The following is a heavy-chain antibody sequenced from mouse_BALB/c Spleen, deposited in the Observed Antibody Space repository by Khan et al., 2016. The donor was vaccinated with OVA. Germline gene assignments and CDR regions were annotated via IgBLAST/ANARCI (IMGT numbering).Heavy chain of an antibody. CDR2: INPSDSES. V-gene: IGHV1-61*01. Sequence: QVQLMESGAELVRPGASVKLSCKASGYTLTSYWMNWVRQRPGQGLEWVGKINPSDSESHYNQMFKDKATLTVAKSSGPAYMQLSSLTSEDSAVYDCTRREKYGYDPAWFAYWGQGTLVTGSA. D-gene: IGHD2-2*01. J-gene: IGHJ3*01. CDR1: GYTLTSYW. CDR3: TRREKYGYDPAWFAY.